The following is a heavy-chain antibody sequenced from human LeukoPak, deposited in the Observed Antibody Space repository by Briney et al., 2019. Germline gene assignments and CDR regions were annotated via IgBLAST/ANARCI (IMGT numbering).Heavy chain of an antibody. Sequence: ASVKVSCKASGYTFTSYDFNWVRQATGQGLEWMGWMNPNSGNTGYAQKFQGRVTMTRNTSISTAYMELSSLRSEDTAVYYCARVMITFGGVIVTYFDYWGQGTLVTVSS. V-gene: IGHV1-8*01. CDR3: ARVMITFGGVIVTYFDY. D-gene: IGHD3-16*02. CDR2: MNPNSGNT. J-gene: IGHJ4*02. CDR1: GYTFTSYD.